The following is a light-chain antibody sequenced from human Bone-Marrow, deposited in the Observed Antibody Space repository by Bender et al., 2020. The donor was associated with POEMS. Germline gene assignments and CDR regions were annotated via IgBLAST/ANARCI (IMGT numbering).Light chain of an antibody. V-gene: IGLV2-14*03. CDR1: NSDVGGYNF. J-gene: IGLJ2*01. Sequence: QSALTQPASASGSPGQSVTISCTGTNSDVGGYNFVSWYQHHPGKAPKLMIYDVTKRPSGVSNRFSGSKSGNTASLTISGLQAEDEADYYCSSFASSNTVVFGGGTKLAVL. CDR2: DVT. CDR3: SSFASSNTVV.